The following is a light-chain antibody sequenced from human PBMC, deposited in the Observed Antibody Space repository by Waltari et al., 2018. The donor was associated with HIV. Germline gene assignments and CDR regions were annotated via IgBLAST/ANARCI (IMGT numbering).Light chain of an antibody. CDR3: QAWDSSTVL. CDR2: QDD. Sequence: SHELTQPPPVSVSPGQTASITCSGDFLGDKYASWYQQKPGQSHVLVIHQDDKRPSGSPERFAGSNSGHAGTLTITGTQTMDEADYYFQAWDSSTVLFGGATKLTVL. CDR1: FLGDKY. J-gene: IGLJ2*01. V-gene: IGLV3-1*01.